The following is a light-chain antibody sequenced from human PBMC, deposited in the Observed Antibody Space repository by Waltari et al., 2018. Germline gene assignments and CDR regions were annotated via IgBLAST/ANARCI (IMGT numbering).Light chain of an antibody. CDR3: NSRDSNGNPFV. CDR1: SHRYYY. J-gene: IGLJ1*01. Sequence: SSELTQDPAVSVALGRTVRITCNGDSHRYYYAKWYRHKPGQAPLLVMYGKNTRPSGIPDRFSGSYSGDTASLTITGAQAEDEADYYCNSRDSNGNPFVFGPATKVTVL. CDR2: GKN. V-gene: IGLV3-19*01.